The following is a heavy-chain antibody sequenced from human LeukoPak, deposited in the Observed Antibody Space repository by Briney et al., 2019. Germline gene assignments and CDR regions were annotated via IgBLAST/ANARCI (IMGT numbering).Heavy chain of an antibody. CDR2: ISGSGGST. V-gene: IGHV3-23*01. CDR1: GFTFSSYA. CDR3: AKDRLDYEILTGYYDY. D-gene: IGHD3-9*01. J-gene: IGHJ4*02. Sequence: GGSLRLSCAASGFTFSSYAMSWVRQAPGKGLEWVSAISGSGGSTYYADSVKGRFTISRDNSKNTLYLQMNSLRAEDTAVYYCAKDRLDYEILTGYYDYWGQGTLVTVSS.